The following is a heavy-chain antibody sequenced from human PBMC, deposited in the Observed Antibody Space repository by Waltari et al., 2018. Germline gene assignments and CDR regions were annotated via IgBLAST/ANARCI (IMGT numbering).Heavy chain of an antibody. CDR1: GFTFSSYA. CDR3: AKFKRSQLLYL. Sequence: EVQLVESGGGLVQPGGSLRLSCAASGFTFSSYAMSWFRQAPGKGLEWVSAINGSGGSTNYEDSGKGRFTISRENTKNTLYLQMNSLRAEDTAVYYCAKFKRSQLLYLWGQGTLVTVSS. D-gene: IGHD6-13*01. CDR2: INGSGGST. J-gene: IGHJ4*02. V-gene: IGHV3-23*04.